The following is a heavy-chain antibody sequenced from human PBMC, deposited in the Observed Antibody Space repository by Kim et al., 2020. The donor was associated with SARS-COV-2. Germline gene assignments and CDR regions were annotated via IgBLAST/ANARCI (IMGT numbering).Heavy chain of an antibody. J-gene: IGHJ3*02. Sequence: SETLSLTCIVSGGSINSGDYAWSWVRQSPGKGLEWIGYLYHSGYTRYNQPLSSRVTISLDTSKNKFSLKVNSVTAADTAVYFCARGRRRFLEWLPDHDAFNIWGKGTVVTVSS. D-gene: IGHD3-3*01. CDR1: GGSINSGDYA. CDR3: ARGRRRFLEWLPDHDAFNI. V-gene: IGHV4-30-4*01. CDR2: LYHSGYT.